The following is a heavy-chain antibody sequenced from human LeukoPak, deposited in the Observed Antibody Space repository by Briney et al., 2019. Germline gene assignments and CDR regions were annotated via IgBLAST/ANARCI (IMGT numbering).Heavy chain of an antibody. V-gene: IGHV4-34*01. CDR1: GGSFSGYY. CDR3: ARATAYGLLTGVFDY. Sequence: SETLSLTCAVYGGSFSGYYWSWIRQPPGKGLEWIGEINHSGSTNYNPSLKSRVTISVDTSKNQFSLKLSSVTAADTAVYYCARATAYGLLTGVFDYWGPGTLVTVSS. J-gene: IGHJ4*02. CDR2: INHSGST. D-gene: IGHD3-10*01.